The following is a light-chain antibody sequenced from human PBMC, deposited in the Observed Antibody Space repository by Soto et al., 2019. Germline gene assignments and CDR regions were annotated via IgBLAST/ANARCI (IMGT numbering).Light chain of an antibody. Sequence: EIVLTQSPGTLSLSLGEIATLCCRASQSVSNNYLAWYQQKPGQAPRLLIYGASNRATGIPDRFSGSGSGTVFTLTISRLEPEDFAVYYCQQYGSSGTLGQGTKVDIK. V-gene: IGKV3-20*01. CDR3: QQYGSSGT. CDR1: QSVSNNY. CDR2: GAS. J-gene: IGKJ1*01.